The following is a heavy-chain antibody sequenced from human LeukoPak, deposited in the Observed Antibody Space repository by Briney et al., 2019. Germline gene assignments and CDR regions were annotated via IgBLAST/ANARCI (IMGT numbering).Heavy chain of an antibody. Sequence: ASVKVSCKASGYTFTSYGISWVRQAPGQGLEWMGWISAYNGNTNYAQKLQGRVTMTTDTSTSTAYMELRSLRSDDTAVYYCARGLYYYDSSGYLPWPWYFDLWGRGTLVTVSS. J-gene: IGHJ2*01. CDR3: ARGLYYYDSSGYLPWPWYFDL. D-gene: IGHD3-22*01. CDR2: ISAYNGNT. V-gene: IGHV1-18*01. CDR1: GYTFTSYG.